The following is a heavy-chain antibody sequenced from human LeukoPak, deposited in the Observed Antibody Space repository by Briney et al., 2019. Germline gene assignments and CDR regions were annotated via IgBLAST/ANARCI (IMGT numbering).Heavy chain of an antibody. V-gene: IGHV4-39*07. CDR2: IYYSGST. J-gene: IGHJ6*03. Sequence: PSETLSLTCTVSGGSISSSSYYWGWIRQPPGKGLEWIGSIYYSGSTYYNPSLKSRVTISVDTSKNQFSLKLSSVTAADTAVYYCARSGEVRGANNYYYYMDVWGKGTTVTISS. CDR1: GGSISSSSYY. CDR3: ARSGEVRGANNYYYYMDV. D-gene: IGHD3-10*01.